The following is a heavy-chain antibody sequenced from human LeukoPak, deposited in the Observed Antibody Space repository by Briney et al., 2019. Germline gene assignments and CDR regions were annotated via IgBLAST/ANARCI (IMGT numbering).Heavy chain of an antibody. CDR3: ASLPGGYSSSIDY. V-gene: IGHV4-4*02. CDR1: GGSISSSNW. CDR2: IYHSGST. D-gene: IGHD5-18*01. J-gene: IGHJ4*02. Sequence: SETLSLTCAVSGGSISSSNWWSWVRQPPGKGLEWIGEIYHSGSTNYNPSLKSRVTISVDKSKNQFSLKLSSVTAADTAVYYCASLPGGYSSSIDYWGQGTLVTVSS.